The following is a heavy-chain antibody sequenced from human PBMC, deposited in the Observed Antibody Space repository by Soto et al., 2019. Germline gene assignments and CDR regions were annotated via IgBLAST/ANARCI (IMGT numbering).Heavy chain of an antibody. V-gene: IGHV1-69*02. CDR1: GGTFSSYT. CDR3: XXXXXXXXXYGYP. Sequence: QVQLVQSGAEVKKPGSSVKVSCKASGGTFSSYTISWVRQAXXXXXEWMGRIIPILGIANYAQKFQGRVTITADKSTXXXXXXXXXXXXXXXXXXXXXXXXXXXXXYGYPWGQGTLVTVSS. CDR2: IIPILGIA. D-gene: IGHD3-10*01. J-gene: IGHJ5*02.